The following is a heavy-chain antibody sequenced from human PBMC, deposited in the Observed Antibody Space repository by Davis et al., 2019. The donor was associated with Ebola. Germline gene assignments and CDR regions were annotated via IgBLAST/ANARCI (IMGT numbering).Heavy chain of an antibody. J-gene: IGHJ4*02. CDR3: ARDRGGDYSFDY. Sequence: ASVKVSCKASGYTFSSYGISWVRQAPRQGLEWMGWISAYNGNTNYAQKLQGRVTMTTDTSTSTAYMELRSLRSDDTAVYYCARDRGGDYSFDYWGQGTLVTVSS. CDR2: ISAYNGNT. CDR1: GYTFSSYG. D-gene: IGHD3-10*01. V-gene: IGHV1-18*01.